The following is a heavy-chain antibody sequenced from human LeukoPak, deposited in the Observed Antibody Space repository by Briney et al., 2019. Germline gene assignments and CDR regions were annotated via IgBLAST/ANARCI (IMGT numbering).Heavy chain of an antibody. CDR2: IYHSGSA. CDR1: GFTFSSSVM. D-gene: IGHD2-2*01. CDR3: ARLPPLPPGVPAAMGWFDP. J-gene: IGHJ5*02. V-gene: IGHV4-4*02. Sequence: GSLRLSCTASGFTFSSSVMNWVRQAPGKGLEWIGEIYHSGSANYIPSLKSRVTISVDKSKNQFSLKLSSVTAADTAVYYCARLPPLPPGVPAAMGWFDPWGQGTLVTVSS.